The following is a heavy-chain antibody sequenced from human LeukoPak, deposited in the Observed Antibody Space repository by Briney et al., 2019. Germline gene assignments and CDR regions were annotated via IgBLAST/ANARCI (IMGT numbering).Heavy chain of an antibody. J-gene: IGHJ4*02. V-gene: IGHV4-59*01. CDR1: GGSISPYY. CDR3: ARGLGYGSGSYLDY. Sequence: SETLSLTCIVSGGSISPYYWSWIRQPPGKGLEWIGYIYYSGSTNYNPSLKSRVTISVDTSKNQFSLKLSSVTAADTAVYYCARGLGYGSGSYLDYWGQGTLVTVSS. D-gene: IGHD3-10*01. CDR2: IYYSGST.